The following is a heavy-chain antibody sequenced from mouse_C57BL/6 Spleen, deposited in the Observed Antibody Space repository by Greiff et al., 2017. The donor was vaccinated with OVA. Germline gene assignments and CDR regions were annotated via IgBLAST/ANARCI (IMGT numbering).Heavy chain of an antibody. Sequence: EVKLVESGGGLVKPGGSLKLSCAASGFTFSSYTMSWVRQTPEKRLEWVATISGGGGNTYYPDSVKGRFTISRDNAKNTLYLQMSSLRSEDTALYYCARQDSSGLPFAYWGQGTLVTVSA. D-gene: IGHD3-2*02. CDR2: ISGGGGNT. CDR3: ARQDSSGLPFAY. J-gene: IGHJ3*01. V-gene: IGHV5-9*01. CDR1: GFTFSSYT.